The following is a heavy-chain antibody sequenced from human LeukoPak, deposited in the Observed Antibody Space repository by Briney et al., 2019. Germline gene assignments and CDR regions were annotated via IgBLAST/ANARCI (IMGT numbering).Heavy chain of an antibody. CDR1: GFTFSSYA. V-gene: IGHV3-30-3*01. J-gene: IGHJ4*02. CDR3: ARDEEPAAGMDIDY. Sequence: GRSLRLSCAASGFTFSSYAMHWVRQAPGKGLEWVAVISYDGRNKYYADSVKGRFTISRDNSKNTLYLQMNSLRAEDTAVYYCARDEEPAAGMDIDYWGQGTLVTVSS. D-gene: IGHD6-13*01. CDR2: ISYDGRNK.